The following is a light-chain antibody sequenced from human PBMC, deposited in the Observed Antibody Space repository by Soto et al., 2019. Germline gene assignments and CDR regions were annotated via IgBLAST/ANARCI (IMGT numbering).Light chain of an antibody. CDR1: QTITRW. V-gene: IGKV1-5*01. Sequence: DIQMTQSPSTLSASGGDRVTITCXASQTITRWLAWYQQKPGKAPDLLISDASRLESGVPSRFSGGGSGTEFTLTISDLQPDDFATYYCQQYKSYSPRTFGQGTKVDIK. CDR3: QQYKSYSPRT. J-gene: IGKJ1*01. CDR2: DAS.